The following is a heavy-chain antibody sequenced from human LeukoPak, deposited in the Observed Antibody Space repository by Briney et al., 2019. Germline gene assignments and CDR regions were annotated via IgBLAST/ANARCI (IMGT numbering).Heavy chain of an antibody. V-gene: IGHV3-66*01. J-gene: IGHJ6*02. CDR2: IYSGGST. CDR1: GFTVSSNY. D-gene: IGHD6-19*01. CDR3: ARDHSSGWYNYYYYYGMDV. Sequence: GGSLRLSCAASGFTVSSNYMSWVRQAPGKGLEWVSVIYSGGSTYYADSVKGRFTISRDNSKNTLYLQMNSLRAEDTAVYYCARDHSSGWYNYYYYYGMDVWGQGTTVAVSS.